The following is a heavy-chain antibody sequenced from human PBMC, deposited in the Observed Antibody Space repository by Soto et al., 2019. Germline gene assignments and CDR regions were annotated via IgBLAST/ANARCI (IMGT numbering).Heavy chain of an antibody. J-gene: IGHJ1*01. Sequence: ASVKVSCKASGGTFNTYPIIWVRQAPGQGLEWMGIINPSGGSTSYAQKFQGRVTMTRDTSTSTVYMGLSSLRSEDTAVYYCAREVGGYCSGGSCKQLRYFQHWGQGTLVTVSS. CDR1: GGTFNTYP. D-gene: IGHD2-15*01. V-gene: IGHV1-46*02. CDR3: AREVGGYCSGGSCKQLRYFQH. CDR2: INPSGGST.